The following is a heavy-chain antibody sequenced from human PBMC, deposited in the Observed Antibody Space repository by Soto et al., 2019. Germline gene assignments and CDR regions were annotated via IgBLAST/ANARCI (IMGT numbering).Heavy chain of an antibody. V-gene: IGHV1-3*04. CDR3: ARVSSWSYFDY. CDR2: INTAKDNT. Sequence: QVQLVQSGAEVKKPGASVKVSCKASGYTFTSYAIHWVRQAPGQRLEWMGWINTAKDNTKYSQKFQGRVTITRDTSASIVYMALSSLRSEDTAVYYWARVSSWSYFDYWGQGTLVTVSS. J-gene: IGHJ4*02. CDR1: GYTFTSYA. D-gene: IGHD6-13*01.